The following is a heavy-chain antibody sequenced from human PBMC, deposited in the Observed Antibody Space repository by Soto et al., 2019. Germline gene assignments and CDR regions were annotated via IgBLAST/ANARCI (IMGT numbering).Heavy chain of an antibody. CDR3: ARDYKNHIVVVVAAPGY. J-gene: IGHJ4*02. Sequence: GASVKVSCKASGYTFTSYGISWVRQAPGQGLEWMGWISAYNGNTNYAQKLQGRVTMTTDTSTSTAYMELRSLRSDDTAVYYCARDYKNHIVVVVAAPGYWGQGTLVTVSS. V-gene: IGHV1-18*01. D-gene: IGHD2-15*01. CDR2: ISAYNGNT. CDR1: GYTFTSYG.